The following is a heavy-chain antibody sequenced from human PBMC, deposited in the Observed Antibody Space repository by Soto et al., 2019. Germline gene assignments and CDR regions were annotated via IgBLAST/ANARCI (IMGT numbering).Heavy chain of an antibody. V-gene: IGHV3-48*03. D-gene: IGHD3-10*01. J-gene: IGHJ4*02. CDR3: AREGSYDTMDY. CDR1: GFTFSSSE. CDR2: ISSSGSTV. Sequence: GGSLRLSCVASGFTFSSSEMNWVLLAPGKGLEWVSYISSSGSTVYHADSVEGRLTISRDNAKNSLFLQMNSLRAEDTAIYYCAREGSYDTMDYWGLGTLVTVSS.